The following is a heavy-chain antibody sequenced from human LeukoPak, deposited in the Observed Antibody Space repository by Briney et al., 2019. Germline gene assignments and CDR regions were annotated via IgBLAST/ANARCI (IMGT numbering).Heavy chain of an antibody. V-gene: IGHV5-51*01. CDR3: ASSLLLGSAFDI. CDR2: IYPGHSDT. CDR1: GYSFTSYW. J-gene: IGHJ3*02. D-gene: IGHD3-22*01. Sequence: GEALKISCKGSGYSFTSYWIGWVGQVPGKGREWMGIIYPGHSDTRYSPSFQGQVTISADKSISTAYLQWSSLKASDTAMYYCASSLLLGSAFDIWGQGTMVTVSS.